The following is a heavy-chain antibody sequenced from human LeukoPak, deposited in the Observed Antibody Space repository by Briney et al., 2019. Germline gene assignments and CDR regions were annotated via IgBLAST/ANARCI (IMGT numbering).Heavy chain of an antibody. Sequence: SQTLSLTCTVSGGSVTTGGHYWSWIRQHPGKGLEWIGYIFHTGSIYYNPSLKSRISISLDTSKNQFYLKLSSVTAADTAVYYCARAGYSGFDFNFDYRGQGTLVTVSS. CDR2: IFHTGSI. D-gene: IGHD5-12*01. CDR3: ARAGYSGFDFNFDY. V-gene: IGHV4-31*03. J-gene: IGHJ4*02. CDR1: GGSVTTGGHY.